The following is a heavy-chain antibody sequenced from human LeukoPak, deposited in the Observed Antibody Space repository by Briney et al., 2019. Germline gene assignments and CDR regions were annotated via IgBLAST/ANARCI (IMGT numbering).Heavy chain of an antibody. CDR3: ARHSHWHSL. CDR2: INHSGST. CDR1: GGSFSGYY. J-gene: IGHJ4*02. Sequence: KASETLSLTCAVYGGSFSGYYWSWIRQPPGKGLEWIGEINHSGSTNYNPSLKSRVTISVDTSKNQFSLKLSSVTAADTAVYYCARHSHWHSLWGQGTLVTVSS. V-gene: IGHV4-34*01. D-gene: IGHD1-1*01.